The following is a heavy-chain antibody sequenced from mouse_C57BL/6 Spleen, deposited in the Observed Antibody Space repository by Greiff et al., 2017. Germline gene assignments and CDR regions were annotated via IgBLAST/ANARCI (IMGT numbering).Heavy chain of an antibody. CDR1: GFNIKDDY. CDR2: IDPENGDT. V-gene: IGHV14-4*01. CDR3: TTFLILRGDFGD. D-gene: IGHD1-1*01. J-gene: IGHJ2*01. Sequence: VQLQQSGAELVRPGASVKLSCTASGFNIKDDYMHWVKQRPEQGLEWIGWIDPENGDTEYASKFQGKATITADTSSNTAYLQLSSLTSEDTAVYSCTTFLILRGDFGDWGQGTTLTVSS.